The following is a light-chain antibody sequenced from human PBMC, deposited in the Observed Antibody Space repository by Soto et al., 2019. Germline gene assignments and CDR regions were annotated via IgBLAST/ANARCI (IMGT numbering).Light chain of an antibody. J-gene: IGLJ2*01. CDR2: ADD. CDR3: QSYGATHVV. V-gene: IGLV6-57*02. Sequence: NFMLTQPHSVSESPGKTVTISCAGGGGSIASNYVQWYQQRPGSAPTPVFYADDQRPSGVPDRFSGSLDISSNSASLTISGLTTEDEADYYCQSYGATHVVFGGGTKLTVL. CDR1: GGSIASNY.